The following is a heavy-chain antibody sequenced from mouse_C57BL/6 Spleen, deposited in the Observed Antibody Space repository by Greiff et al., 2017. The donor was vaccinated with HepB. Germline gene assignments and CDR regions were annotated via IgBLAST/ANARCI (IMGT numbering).Heavy chain of an antibody. Sequence: EVKLMETGPGLVKPSQSLSLTCSVTGYSITSGYYWNWIRQFPGNKLEWMGYISYDGSNNYNPSLKNRISITRDTSKNQFFLKLNSVTTEDTATYYCAREYGGNFFYAMDYWGQGTSVTVSS. CDR2: ISYDGSN. CDR3: AREYGGNFFYAMDY. J-gene: IGHJ4*01. CDR1: GYSITSGYY. D-gene: IGHD2-1*01. V-gene: IGHV3-6*01.